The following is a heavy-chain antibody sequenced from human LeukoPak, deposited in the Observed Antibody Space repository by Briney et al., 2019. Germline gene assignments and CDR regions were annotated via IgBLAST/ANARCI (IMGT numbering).Heavy chain of an antibody. CDR2: IYYSGST. D-gene: IGHD6-13*01. J-gene: IGHJ4*02. V-gene: IGHV4-39*01. CDR1: GGSVSSSDDY. Sequence: PSETLSLTCTVSGGSVSSSDDYWGWIRQPPGKGLEWIGSIYYSGSTYYKPSLKSRVTISLDTPKKQFSLKLSSVTAADTAVYYCARHGIAVVGTGFDYWGQGTLVTVSS. CDR3: ARHGIAVVGTGFDY.